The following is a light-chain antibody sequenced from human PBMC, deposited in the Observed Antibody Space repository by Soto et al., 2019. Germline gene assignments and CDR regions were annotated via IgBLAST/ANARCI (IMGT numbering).Light chain of an antibody. CDR3: QHYNCYYT. V-gene: IGKV1-5*01. J-gene: IGKJ2*01. CDR2: DDS. CDR1: QSISTW. Sequence: DIQMTQSPSTLSESVGDRVTITCRARQSISTWLSWYQQKPGKAPKLLIYDDSILESGFPSRFSASGSGTEFTLTSSSLQSDDFAAYYGQHYNCYYTFGQGTKLQIK.